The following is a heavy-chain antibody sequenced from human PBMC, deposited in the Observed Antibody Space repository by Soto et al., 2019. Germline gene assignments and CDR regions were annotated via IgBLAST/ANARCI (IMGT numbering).Heavy chain of an antibody. CDR2: VFHSGST. CDR3: ARQRGSYFRPWFDP. V-gene: IGHV4-39*01. Sequence: QLQLQESGPGLVKPSETLSLTCTVSGGSIPSSGYYWAWMRQPPGKGLEWIGNVFHSGSTYYNLSLDRRAPLSVDASTSDFSLPLSPVTAADPAVNYRARQRGSYFRPWFDPWGQGTLVTVSS. D-gene: IGHD1-26*01. J-gene: IGHJ5*02. CDR1: GGSIPSSGYY.